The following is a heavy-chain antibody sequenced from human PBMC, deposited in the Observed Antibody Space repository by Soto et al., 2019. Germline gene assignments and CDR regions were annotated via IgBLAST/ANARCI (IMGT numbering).Heavy chain of an antibody. Sequence: QVQLVESGGGVVQPGRSLRLSCAASGFTFSSYGMHWVRQAPGKGLEWVAVIWYDGSNKYYADSVKGRFTISRDNSKNTLYLQMNSLRAEDTAVYYCARDGEYCSGGSCYSGPYYYYMDVWGKGTTVTVSS. V-gene: IGHV3-33*01. CDR3: ARDGEYCSGGSCYSGPYYYYMDV. D-gene: IGHD2-15*01. CDR1: GFTFSSYG. CDR2: IWYDGSNK. J-gene: IGHJ6*03.